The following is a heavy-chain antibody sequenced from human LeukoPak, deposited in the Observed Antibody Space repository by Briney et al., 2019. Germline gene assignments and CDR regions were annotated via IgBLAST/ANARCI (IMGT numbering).Heavy chain of an antibody. V-gene: IGHV4-38-2*01. CDR2: IYHSGST. D-gene: IGHD2-2*01. Sequence: SETLSLTCAVSGYSISSGHYWGWIRQPPGKGLEWIGSIYHSGSTYYNPSLKSRVTISVDTSKNQFSLKLSSVTAADTAVYYCARGRYCSSTSCPYYFDYWGQGTLVTVSS. J-gene: IGHJ4*02. CDR1: GYSISSGHY. CDR3: ARGRYCSSTSCPYYFDY.